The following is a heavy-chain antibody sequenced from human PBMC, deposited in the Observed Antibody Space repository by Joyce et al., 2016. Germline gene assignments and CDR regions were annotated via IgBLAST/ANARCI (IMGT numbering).Heavy chain of an antibody. D-gene: IGHD1-1*01. CDR2: IYPSGHT. CDR3: ARDGNVHDGFEI. CDR1: GGSISSPSHY. Sequence: QVQLQESGPGLVKPSQTLSLTCSVSGGSISSPSHYWSWIRQPAGKGLEWIGRIYPSGHTNDSPSLKSRVTISVDTSKNRFSLKLSSLTAADTASYYCARDGNVHDGFEIWGQGTMVVVSS. V-gene: IGHV4-61*02. J-gene: IGHJ3*02.